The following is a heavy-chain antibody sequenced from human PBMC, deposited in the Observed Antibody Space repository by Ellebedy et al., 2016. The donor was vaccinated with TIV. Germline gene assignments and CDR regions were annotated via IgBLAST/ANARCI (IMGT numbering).Heavy chain of an antibody. CDR2: ISSSSSYI. CDR3: ARDIIRAVAGTEGSNYYYYGMDV. J-gene: IGHJ6*02. CDR1: GFTFSRYS. D-gene: IGHD6-19*01. Sequence: PGGSLRLSCAVSGFTFSRYSMNWVRQAPGKGLEWVSSISSSSSYIYYADSVKGRFTISRDNSKNTLYLQMNSLRAEDKAVYYCARDIIRAVAGTEGSNYYYYGMDVWGQGTTVSVSS. V-gene: IGHV3-21*01.